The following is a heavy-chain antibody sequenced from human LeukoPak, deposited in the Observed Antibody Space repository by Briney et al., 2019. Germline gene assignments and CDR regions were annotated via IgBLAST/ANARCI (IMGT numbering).Heavy chain of an antibody. CDR1: GFTFSSSW. V-gene: IGHV3-7*01. J-gene: IGHJ4*02. D-gene: IGHD1-26*01. Sequence: PGGSLRLSCAASGFTFSSSWMTWVRQAPGKGLDWVASIKDDGRDKYYVDSVKGRFTVSRDNAKNSAFLQMNSLRAEDTAVYYCARDPGRGFDYWGQGALVTVSS. CDR2: IKDDGRDK. CDR3: ARDPGRGFDY.